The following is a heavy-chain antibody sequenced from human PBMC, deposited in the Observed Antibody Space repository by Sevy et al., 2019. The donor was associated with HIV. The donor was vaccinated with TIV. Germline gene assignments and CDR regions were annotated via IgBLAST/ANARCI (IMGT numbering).Heavy chain of an antibody. CDR1: GFTFSSYW. Sequence: GGSLRLSCAASGFTFSSYWMSWDRQAPGKGLEWVANIKQDGSEKYYVDSVKGRFTISRDNAKNSLYLQMNSLRAEDTAVYYCARPFPDSSSHHYYYYYYGMDVWGQGTTVTVSS. CDR3: ARPFPDSSSHHYYYYYYGMDV. CDR2: IKQDGSEK. J-gene: IGHJ6*02. V-gene: IGHV3-7*01. D-gene: IGHD6-6*01.